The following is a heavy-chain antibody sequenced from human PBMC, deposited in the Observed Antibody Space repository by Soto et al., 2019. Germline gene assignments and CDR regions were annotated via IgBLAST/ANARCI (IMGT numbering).Heavy chain of an antibody. CDR1: GDPISSSRYY. J-gene: IGHJ6*02. CDR2: IYYSGST. Sequence: PSETLSLTSTVSGDPISSSRYYWGWIRQPPGKGLEWIGSIYYSGSTYYNPSLKSRVTISVDTSKNQFSLKLSSVTAADTAVYYCARHRPGDSSGWYSVYYYYGLDVWGQGTTVT. V-gene: IGHV4-39*01. CDR3: ARHRPGDSSGWYSVYYYYGLDV. D-gene: IGHD6-19*01.